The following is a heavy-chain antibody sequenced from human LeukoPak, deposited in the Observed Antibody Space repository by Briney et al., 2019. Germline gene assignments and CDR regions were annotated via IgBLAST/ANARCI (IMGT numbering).Heavy chain of an antibody. D-gene: IGHD4-23*01. CDR1: GYTLTELS. J-gene: IGHJ4*02. CDR3: ATPGCDYGGVGGDY. Sequence: ASVKVSCKVSGYTLTELSMHWVRQAPGKGLEWMGGFDPEDGETIYAQKFQGRVTMTEDTSTDTAYMELSSLRSEDTAVYYCATPGCDYGGVGGDYWGQGTLVTVSS. V-gene: IGHV1-24*01. CDR2: FDPEDGET.